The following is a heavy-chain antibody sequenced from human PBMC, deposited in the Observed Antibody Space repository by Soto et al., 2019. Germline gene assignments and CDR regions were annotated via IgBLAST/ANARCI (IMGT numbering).Heavy chain of an antibody. D-gene: IGHD3-9*01. CDR2: IYPGDSDT. Sequence: GESLKISCKGSGYSFTSYWIGWVRQMPGKGLEWMGIIYPGDSDTRYSPSFQGQVTISADKSISTAYLQWSSLKASDTAMYYCARCPSGYDILTGYSYYFDYWGQGTLVTV. CDR1: GYSFTSYW. CDR3: ARCPSGYDILTGYSYYFDY. V-gene: IGHV5-51*01. J-gene: IGHJ4*02.